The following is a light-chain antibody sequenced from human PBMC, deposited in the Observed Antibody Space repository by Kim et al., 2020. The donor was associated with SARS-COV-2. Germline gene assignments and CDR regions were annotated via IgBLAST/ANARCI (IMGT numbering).Light chain of an antibody. V-gene: IGKV1-39*01. CDR2: GAS. Sequence: SASVGDRVTITCRATHSVSINLNWYQQRPGKAPRLLIYGASTLQSGVPSRFSGSGSGTGFTLTISSLQPEDFAIYYCQQTFSTQYSFGQGTKLEI. CDR1: HSVSIN. CDR3: QQTFSTQYS. J-gene: IGKJ2*03.